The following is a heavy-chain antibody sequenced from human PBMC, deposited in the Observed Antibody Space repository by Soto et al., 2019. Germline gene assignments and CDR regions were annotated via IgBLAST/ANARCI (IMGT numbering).Heavy chain of an antibody. CDR2: IYYSGST. Sequence: SETLSLTCAVSGGSISSGGYYWSWIRQPPGKGLEWIGYIYYSGSTNYNPSLKSRVTISVDTSKNQFSLKLSSVTAADTAVYYCASRNPLRYFDLLDYFDYWGQGTLVTVSS. D-gene: IGHD3-9*01. CDR1: GGSISSGGYY. V-gene: IGHV4-61*08. J-gene: IGHJ4*02. CDR3: ASRNPLRYFDLLDYFDY.